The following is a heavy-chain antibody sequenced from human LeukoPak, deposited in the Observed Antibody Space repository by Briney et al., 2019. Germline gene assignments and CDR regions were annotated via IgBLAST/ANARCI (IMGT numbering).Heavy chain of an antibody. CDR2: IYYSGST. Sequence: SETLSLTCTVSGGSISSGGYYWSWIRQHPGKGLEWIGYIYYSGSTYYNPSLKSRVTISVDTSKNQFSLKLSSVTAADTAVYYCARDSSSSKYYGMDVWGQGTTVTVSS. J-gene: IGHJ6*02. CDR3: ARDSSSSKYYGMDV. D-gene: IGHD6-6*01. V-gene: IGHV4-31*03. CDR1: GGSISSGGYY.